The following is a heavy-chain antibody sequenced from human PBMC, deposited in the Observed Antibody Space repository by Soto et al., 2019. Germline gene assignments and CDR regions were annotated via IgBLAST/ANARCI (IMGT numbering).Heavy chain of an antibody. Sequence: QVQLQQWGAGLLKPSETLSLTCAVYGGSFSGYYWSWIRQPPGKGLEWIGEINHRGSTNYNPSLKRRVTISVNTSKNQVSMKLTSVTAADTAVYYCARVSNKRGYSYGPDYWGQGPLVTVSS. CDR1: GGSFSGYY. V-gene: IGHV4-34*01. CDR2: INHRGST. D-gene: IGHD5-18*01. CDR3: ARVSNKRGYSYGPDY. J-gene: IGHJ4*02.